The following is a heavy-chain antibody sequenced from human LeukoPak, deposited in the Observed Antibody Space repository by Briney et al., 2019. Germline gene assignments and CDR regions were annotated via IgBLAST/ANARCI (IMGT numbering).Heavy chain of an antibody. CDR2: ISGSSRTM. Sequence: PGGSLRLSCAASGFTFSSYSMHWIRQAPGKGLEWVSYISGSSRTMYYADSVKGRFTISRDNSKNTLYLQMNSLRAEDTAVYYCAKSGYRIYYYYMDVWGKGTTVTVSS. D-gene: IGHD6-25*01. V-gene: IGHV3-48*01. CDR3: AKSGYRIYYYYMDV. J-gene: IGHJ6*03. CDR1: GFTFSSYS.